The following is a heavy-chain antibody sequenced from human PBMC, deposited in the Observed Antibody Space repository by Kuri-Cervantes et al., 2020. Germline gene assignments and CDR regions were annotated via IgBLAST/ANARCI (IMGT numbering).Heavy chain of an antibody. CDR2: MYTGGST. CDR3: ARDSSSRGSFDY. J-gene: IGHJ4*02. V-gene: IGHV4-4*07. D-gene: IGHD6-13*01. CDR1: GDSISSYY. Sequence: SDTLSLTCSVSGDSISSYYWSWIRQPAGKGLEWIGRMYTGGSTNYNPSLKSRVTISIDNFKNQFSLKLSSVTAADTAVYYCARDSSSRGSFDYWGQGTLVTVSS.